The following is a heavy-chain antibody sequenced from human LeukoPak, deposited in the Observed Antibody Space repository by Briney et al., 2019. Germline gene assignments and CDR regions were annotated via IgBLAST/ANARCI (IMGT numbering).Heavy chain of an antibody. Sequence: GGSLRLSCAASGFTFSSYWMHWVRQAPGRGLVWVSRINSDGSSTSYADSVKGRFTISRDNAKNTLYLQMNSLRAEDTAVYYCAREQLPRVGVDFDYWGQGTLVTVSS. V-gene: IGHV3-74*01. CDR1: GFTFSSYW. J-gene: IGHJ4*02. CDR3: AREQLPRVGVDFDY. CDR2: INSDGSST. D-gene: IGHD2-2*01.